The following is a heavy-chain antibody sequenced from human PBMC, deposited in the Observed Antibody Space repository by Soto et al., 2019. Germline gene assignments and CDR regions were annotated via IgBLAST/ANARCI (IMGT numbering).Heavy chain of an antibody. CDR3: ARAAMVRGTAEYDAFDI. CDR1: GYSFTSYA. Sequence: GASVKVSCKASGYSFTSYAMHWVRQAPGQRLEWMGWINAGNGNTKYSQKFQGRVTITRDTSASTAYMELSSLRSEDTAVYYCARAAMVRGTAEYDAFDIWGQGTMVT. D-gene: IGHD3-10*01. CDR2: INAGNGNT. J-gene: IGHJ3*02. V-gene: IGHV1-3*01.